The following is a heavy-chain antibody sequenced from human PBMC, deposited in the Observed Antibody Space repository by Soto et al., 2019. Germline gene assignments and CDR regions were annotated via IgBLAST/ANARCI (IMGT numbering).Heavy chain of an antibody. D-gene: IGHD1-7*01. J-gene: IGHJ5*02. CDR2: VSSGGST. CDR1: GKTLIRGY. Sequence: EVQLVESGGGLVQPGGSLRLSCTASGKTLIRGYIAGSPQNQGKGLEWVSVVSSGGSTYYADSVKGRFTFSTDSSKNTVYLQMDSLKGEDTGVYYCARVPAVNYFDPWGQGTLVTVSA. CDR3: ARVPAVNYFDP. V-gene: IGHV3-66*01.